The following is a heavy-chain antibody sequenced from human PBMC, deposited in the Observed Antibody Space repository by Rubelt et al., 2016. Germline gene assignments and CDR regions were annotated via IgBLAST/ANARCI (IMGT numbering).Heavy chain of an antibody. CDR2: IRYDGSNK. D-gene: IGHD3-10*02. V-gene: IGHV3-30*02. J-gene: IGHJ4*02. CDR1: GFTFSSYG. CDR3: AKPQVTTFGARGGGLDY. Sequence: QVQLVESGGGVVQPGGSLRLSCAASGFTFSSYGMHWVRQAPGKGLEWVAFIRYDGSNKYYADSVKGRFTIPGDNTKNTLYLQMNSLRAEDTAVYYCAKPQVTTFGARGGGLDYWGQGTLVTVSS.